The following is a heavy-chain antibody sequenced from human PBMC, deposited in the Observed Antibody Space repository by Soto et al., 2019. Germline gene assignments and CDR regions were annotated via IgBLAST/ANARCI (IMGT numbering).Heavy chain of an antibody. D-gene: IGHD3-22*01. CDR1: GFTFSSYA. J-gene: IGHJ4*02. CDR2: IRGGADST. V-gene: IGHV3-23*01. Sequence: GGSLRLSCAASGFTFSSYAMSWVRQAPGKGLEWVSAIRGGADSTYYADSVKGQFTISRDNSKNTLYLQMSSLRAEDTAVYYCAKYDSSDYYYSVFDYWGQGT. CDR3: AKYDSSDYYYSVFDY.